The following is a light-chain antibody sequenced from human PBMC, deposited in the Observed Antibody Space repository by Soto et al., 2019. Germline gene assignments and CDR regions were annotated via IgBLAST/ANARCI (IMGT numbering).Light chain of an antibody. CDR2: DAS. V-gene: IGKV3-11*01. CDR1: RSISSY. CDR3: QQRSNWPPLT. J-gene: IGKJ4*01. Sequence: ETVLTQSPATLSLSPGERATLSCRASRSISSYLAWYQQKPGQAPRLLIYDASNRATGIPARFSGSGSGTDFTLTISSLEPEDFAVYYCQQRSNWPPLTFGGGTKVDI.